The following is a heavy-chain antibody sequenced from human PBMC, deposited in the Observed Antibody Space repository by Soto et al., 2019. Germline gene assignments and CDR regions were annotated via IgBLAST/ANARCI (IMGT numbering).Heavy chain of an antibody. D-gene: IGHD6-13*01. CDR2: IYYSGNT. Sequence: SETLSLTCTVSGGSIGSSSYYWGWIRQSPGKGLEWMGNIYYSGNTFYNPSLQSRVAISVDTSKNQFYLHLSTVTAADTAIFYCASIAAPGTTHFDFWGQGTLVTVSS. J-gene: IGHJ4*02. V-gene: IGHV4-39*01. CDR1: GGSIGSSSYY. CDR3: ASIAAPGTTHFDF.